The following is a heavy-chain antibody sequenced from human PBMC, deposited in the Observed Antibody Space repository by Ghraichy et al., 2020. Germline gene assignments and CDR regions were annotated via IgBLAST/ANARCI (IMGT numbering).Heavy chain of an antibody. CDR1: GDSVSGNSAA. V-gene: IGHV6-1*01. Sequence: SQTLSLTCAISGDSVSGNSAAWNWIRQSPSRGLEWLGRTYYRSKRYNQYAVSLKSRITISADTSTNHVSLQLNSVTPEDAAVYFCARWVHDAGYFDSWGQGTLVTVSS. CDR3: ARWVHDAGYFDS. CDR2: TYYRSKRYN. J-gene: IGHJ4*02. D-gene: IGHD1-1*01.